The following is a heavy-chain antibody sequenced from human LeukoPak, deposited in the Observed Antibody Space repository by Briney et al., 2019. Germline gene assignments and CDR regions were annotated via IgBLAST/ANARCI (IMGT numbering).Heavy chain of an antibody. V-gene: IGHV6-1*01. CDR3: ARAFFWSGLGTDYYYYVDV. Sequence: SQTLSLTCAISGDSVSSNSAAWNWIRQSPSRGLEWLGRTYYRSKWYNDYAVSVKSRITINPDTSKNQFSLQLNSVTPEDTAVYYCARAFFWSGLGTDYYYYVDVWGKGTTVTVSS. D-gene: IGHD3-3*01. CDR1: GDSVSSNSAA. CDR2: TYYRSKWYN. J-gene: IGHJ6*03.